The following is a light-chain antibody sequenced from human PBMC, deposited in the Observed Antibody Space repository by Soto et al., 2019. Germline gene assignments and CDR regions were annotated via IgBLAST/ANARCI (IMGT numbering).Light chain of an antibody. CDR1: QSIGTY. J-gene: IGKJ2*01. Sequence: DAQMTQSPSSLSASVGDSVTITCRASQSIGTYLDWYQHKPGKAPKLLIYAASSFQSGVPSRFSGSGSGTDFTLTISSLQPDDFATYYCQESHSTFGQGTKLEIK. CDR2: AAS. V-gene: IGKV1-39*01. CDR3: QESHST.